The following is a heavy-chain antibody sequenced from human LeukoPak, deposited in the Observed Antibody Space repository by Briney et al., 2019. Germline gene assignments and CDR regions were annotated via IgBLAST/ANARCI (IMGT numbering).Heavy chain of an antibody. Sequence: GGSLRLSCAASGFTFSAYEMNWVRQAPGKGLEWVSYISSSDSTIYYADSVKGRLTISRDNAKNSLYLQMNSLRAEDTTVYYCARAHHRRVYDYVWGSYPYWGQGTLVTVSS. CDR2: ISSSDSTI. D-gene: IGHD3-16*02. V-gene: IGHV3-48*03. J-gene: IGHJ4*02. CDR3: ARAHHRRVYDYVWGSYPY. CDR1: GFTFSAYE.